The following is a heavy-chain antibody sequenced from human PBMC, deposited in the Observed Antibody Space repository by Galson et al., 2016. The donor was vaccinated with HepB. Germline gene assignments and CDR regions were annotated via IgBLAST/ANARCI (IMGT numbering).Heavy chain of an antibody. CDR3: ARGRGTAARWPLHCYYYFDL. CDR2: ITHSGST. V-gene: IGHV4-34*01. Sequence: SLTCAVYGGSSSGDYWSWIRQPPGKGLEWIGQITHSGSTKYNPSLMSRVTISVDTSKNQFSLKLSAMTAADTAVYYCARGRGTAARWPLHCYYYFDLWGRGTMVTVSS. D-gene: IGHD6-6*01. CDR1: GGSSSGDY. J-gene: IGHJ2*01.